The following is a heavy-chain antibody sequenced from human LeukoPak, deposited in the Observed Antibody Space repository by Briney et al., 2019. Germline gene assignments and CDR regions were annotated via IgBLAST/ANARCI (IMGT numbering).Heavy chain of an antibody. CDR2: IYNSGST. CDR3: ARGRDDDVWGSYPTCFDF. Sequence: SQTLSLTCTVSGGSLSSGTYYWTWIRQPAGKGLEWIGRIYNSGSTSYNPSLKSRVTISMDTSKNQFSLKLNSVTAADTAVYYCARGRDDDVWGSYPTCFDFWGQGTLVTVSS. J-gene: IGHJ4*02. V-gene: IGHV4-61*02. CDR1: GGSLSSGTYY. D-gene: IGHD3-16*02.